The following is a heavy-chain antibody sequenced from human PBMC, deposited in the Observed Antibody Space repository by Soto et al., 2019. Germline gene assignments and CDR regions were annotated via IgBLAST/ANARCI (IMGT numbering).Heavy chain of an antibody. CDR3: ARGSGSPYYYNGLDV. D-gene: IGHD3-22*01. V-gene: IGHV3-13*01. CDR1: GFTLRTYD. Sequence: EVQLVESGGRLVQPGGSLRLSCAASGFTLRTYDMHWVRQVIGKGLEWVSVIGAGGDTYYADSVKGRFTISRESAKNSLHLQMNSLRVGDTAVYYCARGSGSPYYYNGLDVWGQGTTVTVSS. J-gene: IGHJ6*02. CDR2: IGAGGDT.